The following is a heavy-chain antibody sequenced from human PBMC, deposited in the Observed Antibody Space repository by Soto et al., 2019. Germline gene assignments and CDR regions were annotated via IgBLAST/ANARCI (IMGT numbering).Heavy chain of an antibody. CDR1: GFTFTSSA. Sequence: VASVKVSCKASGFTFTSSAVQWVRQARGQRLEWIGWIVVGSGNTNYAQKFQERVTITRDMSTSTAYMELSSLRSEDTAVYYCAADPYSSSWSSYYYYYGMDVWG. CDR2: IVVGSGNT. V-gene: IGHV1-58*01. J-gene: IGHJ6*02. CDR3: AADPYSSSWSSYYYYYGMDV. D-gene: IGHD6-13*01.